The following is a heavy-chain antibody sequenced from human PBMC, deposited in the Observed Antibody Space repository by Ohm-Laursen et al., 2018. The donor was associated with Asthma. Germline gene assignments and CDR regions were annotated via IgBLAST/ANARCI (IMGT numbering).Heavy chain of an antibody. Sequence: VASVKVSCKASGYTFINYGISWLRQAPGQGLEWMGRINPNSDGTNYAQKFQGRITMTRDTSITTTYMELTRLTSDDTAVYYCARDGGNWNYFDYWGQGTLVTVSS. D-gene: IGHD1-20*01. CDR3: ARDGGNWNYFDY. V-gene: IGHV1-2*06. CDR1: GYTFINYG. J-gene: IGHJ4*02. CDR2: INPNSDGT.